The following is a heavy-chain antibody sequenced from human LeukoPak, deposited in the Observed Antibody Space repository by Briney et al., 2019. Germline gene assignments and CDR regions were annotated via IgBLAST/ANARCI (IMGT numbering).Heavy chain of an antibody. V-gene: IGHV4-39*01. J-gene: IGHJ3*02. Sequence: KPSETLSLTCTVSGGSISSSSYYWGWIRQPPGKGLEWIGSIYYSGSTYYNPSLKSRVTISVDTSKNQFSLKLSSVTAADTAVYYCARHPDDYGGKWADAFDIWGQGTMVTVSS. CDR1: GGSISSSSYY. CDR2: IYYSGST. D-gene: IGHD4-23*01. CDR3: ARHPDDYGGKWADAFDI.